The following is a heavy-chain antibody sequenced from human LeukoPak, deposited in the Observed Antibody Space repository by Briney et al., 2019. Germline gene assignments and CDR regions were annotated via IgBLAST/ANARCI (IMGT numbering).Heavy chain of an antibody. Sequence: PSETLSLTCTVSGGSISSYYWSWIRQPPGKGLEWMGYIYYSGSTNYNPSLKSRVTISVDTSKNQFSLKLSSVTAADTAVYYCARGTGYSYGLWYFDYWGQGTLVTVSS. J-gene: IGHJ4*02. V-gene: IGHV4-59*01. CDR2: IYYSGST. CDR3: ARGTGYSYGLWYFDY. D-gene: IGHD5-18*01. CDR1: GGSISSYY.